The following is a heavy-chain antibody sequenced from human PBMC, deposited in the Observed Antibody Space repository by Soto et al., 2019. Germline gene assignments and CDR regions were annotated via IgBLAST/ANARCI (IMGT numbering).Heavy chain of an antibody. J-gene: IGHJ3*01. D-gene: IGHD3-22*01. CDR2: ISAHTGSS. CDR3: ARAFFYQGSDSRGYSFDAFEF. CDR1: GYTFTDSC. V-gene: IGHV1-18*01. Sequence: ASVKVSCKASGYTFTDSCMSWVRQAPGQGLEWMGWISAHTGSSEYAQRFQGRVTMTTDRFTSTAYMKLRSLRADDTAVHYCARAFFYQGSDSRGYSFDAFEFWGPGTLVTVSS.